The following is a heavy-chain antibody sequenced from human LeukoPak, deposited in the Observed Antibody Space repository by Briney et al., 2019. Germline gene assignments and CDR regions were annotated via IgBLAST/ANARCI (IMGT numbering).Heavy chain of an antibody. J-gene: IGHJ4*02. CDR3: ARYATDILFDY. CDR2: IYYSGST. Sequence: SETLSLTCTVSGGSISSYYWSWIRQPPGKGLEWIGYIYYSGSTNYNPSLKSRVTISVDTSKNQFSLKLSSVTAADTAVYYCARYATDILFDYWGQGTLVTVSS. D-gene: IGHD2-8*01. V-gene: IGHV4-59*01. CDR1: GGSISSYY.